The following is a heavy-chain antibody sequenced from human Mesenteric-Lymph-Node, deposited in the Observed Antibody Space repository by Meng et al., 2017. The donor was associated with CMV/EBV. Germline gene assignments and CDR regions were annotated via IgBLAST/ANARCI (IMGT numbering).Heavy chain of an antibody. D-gene: IGHD3-3*01. V-gene: IGHV3-30*02. Sequence: GESLKISCVASGFTFSTYGMHWVRQAPGKGLEWVAFILYDGNDKSYADSVKGRFTISRDNSKNTLYLQMNSLRAEDTAVYYCARSNFRSSQVDYWGQGTLVTVSS. CDR2: ILYDGNDK. CDR3: ARSNFRSSQVDY. CDR1: GFTFSTYG. J-gene: IGHJ4*02.